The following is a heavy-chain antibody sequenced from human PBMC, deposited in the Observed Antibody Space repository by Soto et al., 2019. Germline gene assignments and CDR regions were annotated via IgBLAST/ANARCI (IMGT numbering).Heavy chain of an antibody. CDR3: ARGQGSGRPSYYGMDV. CDR1: GFTFSSYD. CDR2: IGTAGDT. J-gene: IGHJ6*02. Sequence: GGSLRLSCAASGFTFSSYDMHWVRQATGKGLEWVSAIGTAGDTYYPGSVKGRFTISRENAKNSLYLQMNSLRAGDTAVYYCARGQGSGRPSYYGMDVWGQGTTVTVSS. D-gene: IGHD3-10*01. V-gene: IGHV3-13*01.